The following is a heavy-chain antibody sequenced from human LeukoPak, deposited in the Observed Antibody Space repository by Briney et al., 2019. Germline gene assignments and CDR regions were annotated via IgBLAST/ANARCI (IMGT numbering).Heavy chain of an antibody. V-gene: IGHV1-24*01. CDR1: GFSLTALS. CDR2: FHPEDGET. J-gene: IGHJ6*04. Sequence: ASVKVSCKVSGFSLTALSLDWVRQAPGTGLGWMGGFHPEDGETVYAQKFQGRVTMTEDASTDTAYMELSSLRSDDTAVYYCATEDYDRKWDVWGRGTTVTVSS. CDR3: ATEDYDRKWDV. D-gene: IGHD3-22*01.